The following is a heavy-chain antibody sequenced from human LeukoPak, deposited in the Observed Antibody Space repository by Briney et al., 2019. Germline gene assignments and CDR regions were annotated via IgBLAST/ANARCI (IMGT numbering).Heavy chain of an antibody. CDR1: GFTFSAYA. Sequence: GGSLRLSCAASGFTFSAYAMSWVRQAPGQGLEWVTGISASGGTTYYADSVKGRFTISRDNSKNTLYLQMNYLRAEDTAVYYCVRVNCGGDCNSRDWYFDLWGRGTLVSVSS. CDR3: VRVNCGGDCNSRDWYFDL. CDR2: ISASGGTT. J-gene: IGHJ2*01. V-gene: IGHV3-23*01. D-gene: IGHD2-21*02.